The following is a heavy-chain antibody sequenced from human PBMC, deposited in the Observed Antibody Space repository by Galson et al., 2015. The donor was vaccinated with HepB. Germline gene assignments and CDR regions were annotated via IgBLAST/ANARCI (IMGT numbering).Heavy chain of an antibody. D-gene: IGHD2-2*01. V-gene: IGHV1-69*06. CDR2: IIPIFGTA. Sequence: SVKVSCKASGGTFSSYAISWVRQAPGQGLEWMGGIIPIFGTANYAQKFQGRVTITADKSTSTAYMELSSLRSEDTAVYYCARDAKYQLLRTGGHSYYYGMDVWGQGTTVTVSS. CDR1: GGTFSSYA. CDR3: ARDAKYQLLRTGGHSYYYGMDV. J-gene: IGHJ6*02.